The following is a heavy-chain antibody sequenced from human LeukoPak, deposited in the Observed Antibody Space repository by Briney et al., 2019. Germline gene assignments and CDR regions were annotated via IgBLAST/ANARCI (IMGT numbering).Heavy chain of an antibody. CDR3: ARGTGTFDY. D-gene: IGHD7-27*01. V-gene: IGHV6-1*01. J-gene: IGHJ4*02. Sequence: SQTLSHTCAISGDSVSSNSAAWNWIRQSPSRGLEWLGRTYYRSKWYNDYAVSVKSRMTINPDISKNQFSLQLNTLTPEDAAVYYCARGTGTFDYWGQGILVTVSS. CDR1: GDSVSSNSAA. CDR2: TYYRSKWYN.